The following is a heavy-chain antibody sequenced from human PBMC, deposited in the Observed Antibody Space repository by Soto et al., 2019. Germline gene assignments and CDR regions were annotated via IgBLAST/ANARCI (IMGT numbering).Heavy chain of an antibody. D-gene: IGHD4-17*01. V-gene: IGHV1-46*01. J-gene: IGHJ4*02. CDR1: Y. Sequence: YMQSLQQNPKQGLEWMGIINPSGGSTSYAQKFQGRVTMTRDTSTSTVYMELSSLRSEDTAVYYCARDSSRWLTEPQYYFDYWGQGTLVTVSS. CDR2: INPSGGST. CDR3: ARDSSRWLTEPQYYFDY.